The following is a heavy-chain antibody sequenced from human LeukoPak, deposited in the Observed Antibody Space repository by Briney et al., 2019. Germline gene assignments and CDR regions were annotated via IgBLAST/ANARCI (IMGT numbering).Heavy chain of an antibody. CDR3: ARVCGGDCYPLGFDP. J-gene: IGHJ5*02. D-gene: IGHD2-21*02. CDR1: GGSMSNYY. CDR2: IYYSGST. V-gene: IGHV4-59*01. Sequence: ETLSLTCTVSGGSMSNYYWSWIRQPPGKGLEWIGYIYYSGSTNYNPSLKSRVTISVDTSKNKFSLKLRSVTAADTAVYYCARVCGGDCYPLGFDPWGQGTLVTVS.